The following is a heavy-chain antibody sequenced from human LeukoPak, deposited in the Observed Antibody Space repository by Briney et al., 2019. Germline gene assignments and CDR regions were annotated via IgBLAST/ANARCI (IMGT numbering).Heavy chain of an antibody. V-gene: IGHV3-23*01. Sequence: GGSLRLSCAASGFTFSTYAMSWVRQAPGQGLGWVSAISGSGGSTYYAASVKGRFTISRDNSKNTLYLQMNSLRAEDTAVYYCAKALSGDYEHWFDPWGQGTLVTVSS. CDR2: ISGSGGST. CDR1: GFTFSTYA. CDR3: AKALSGDYEHWFDP. J-gene: IGHJ5*02. D-gene: IGHD4-17*01.